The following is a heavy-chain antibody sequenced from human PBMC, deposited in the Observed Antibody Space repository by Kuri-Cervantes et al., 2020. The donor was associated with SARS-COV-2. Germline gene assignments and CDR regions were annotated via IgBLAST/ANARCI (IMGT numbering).Heavy chain of an antibody. CDR1: GFAFGDYA. CDR3: AKDPYGGGVTALLDY. D-gene: IGHD3-16*01. J-gene: IGHJ4*02. Sequence: GESLKISCTGSGFAFGDYAMSWVRQAPGKGLEWVSAISGSGGSTYYADSVKGRFTISRDNSKNTLYLQMNSLRAEDTAVYYCAKDPYGGGVTALLDYWGQGTLVTVSS. V-gene: IGHV3-23*01. CDR2: ISGSGGST.